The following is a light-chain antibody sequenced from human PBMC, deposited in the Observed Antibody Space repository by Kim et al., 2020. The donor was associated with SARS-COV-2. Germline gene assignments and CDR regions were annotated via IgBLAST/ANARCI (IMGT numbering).Light chain of an antibody. J-gene: IGLJ3*02. V-gene: IGLV3-1*01. CDR3: QAWDSSTPHWV. CDR2: QDS. CDR1: KLGDKY. Sequence: SYELTQPPSVSVSPGQTASITCSGDKLGDKYACWYQQKPGHSPVLVIYQDSKRPSGIPERFSGSNSGNTATLTISGTQAMEEADYYCQAWDSSTPHWVFG.